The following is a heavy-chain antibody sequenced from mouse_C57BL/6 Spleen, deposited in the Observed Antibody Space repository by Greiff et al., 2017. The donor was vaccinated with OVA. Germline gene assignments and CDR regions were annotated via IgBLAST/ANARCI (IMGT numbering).Heavy chain of an antibody. Sequence: QVQLQQPGVELVKPGASVKLSCKASGYTFTSYWMQWVKQRPGQGLEWIGEIDPSDSYTNYNQKFKGKATLTVDTSSSTAYMQLSSLTSEDSAVYYCARGGPDYWGQGTTLTVSS. V-gene: IGHV1-50*01. CDR2: IDPSDSYT. J-gene: IGHJ2*01. CDR3: ARGGPDY. CDR1: GYTFTSYW.